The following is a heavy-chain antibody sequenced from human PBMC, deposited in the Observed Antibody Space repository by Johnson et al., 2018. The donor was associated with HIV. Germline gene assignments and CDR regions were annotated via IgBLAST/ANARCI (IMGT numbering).Heavy chain of an antibody. CDR2: ISYDGSNK. V-gene: IGHV3-30-3*01. D-gene: IGHD3-22*01. Sequence: QVQLVESGGGVVQPGRSLRLSCAASEFTFNTYAMHWVRQAPGKGLEWVAVISYDGSNKYYADSVKGRFTISSDNSKNTMYLQMNSLRAEDTAVYYCAREGDSSGMVFLDALDIWGQGTMVTVSS. CDR3: AREGDSSGMVFLDALDI. J-gene: IGHJ3*02. CDR1: EFTFNTYA.